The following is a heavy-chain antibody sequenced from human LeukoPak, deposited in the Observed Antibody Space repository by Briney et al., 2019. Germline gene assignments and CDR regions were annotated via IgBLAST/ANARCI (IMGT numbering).Heavy chain of an antibody. D-gene: IGHD6-19*01. CDR1: GFTFSSYA. J-gene: IGHJ3*02. CDR3: AKVSSGWYPTGGAFDI. CDR2: ISGSGGST. Sequence: GGSLRLSCAASGFTFSSYAMSWVRQAPGKGLEWVSAISGSGGSTYYADSVKGRFTISRDNSKNTLYLQMNSLRAEDTAVYYCAKVSSGWYPTGGAFDIWGQGTMVTVSS. V-gene: IGHV3-23*01.